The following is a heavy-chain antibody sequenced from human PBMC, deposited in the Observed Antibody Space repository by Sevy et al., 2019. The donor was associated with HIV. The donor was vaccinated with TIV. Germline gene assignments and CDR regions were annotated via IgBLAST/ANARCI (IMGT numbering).Heavy chain of an antibody. CDR3: ALSSNLWPYNLFDP. Sequence: GGSLRLSCAASGPGLIISNFGVHWVRQIPGKGLVSVGTVSSDGTYKYYANSLKDRFTLSRDNSRNTVDLQMTSQRPDEAGHYFCALSSNLWPYNLFDPWGQGTLVTVPS. CDR1: GPGLIISNFG. D-gene: IGHD6-13*01. V-gene: IGHV3-30*03. CDR2: VSSDGTYK. J-gene: IGHJ5*02.